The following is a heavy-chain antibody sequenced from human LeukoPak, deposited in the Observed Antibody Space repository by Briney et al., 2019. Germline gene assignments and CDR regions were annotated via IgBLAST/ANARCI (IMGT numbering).Heavy chain of an antibody. D-gene: IGHD4-17*01. CDR1: GFTFSSYA. CDR3: AKESTVTPGNVNWFDT. Sequence: GGSLRLSCAASGFTFSSYAMSWVRRAPGKGLEWVSTLTGSGGSTYYADSVKGRFTISRDNSKNTLSLQMNSLRAEDTAVYYCAKESTVTPGNVNWFDTWGQGTLVTVSS. J-gene: IGHJ5*02. CDR2: LTGSGGST. V-gene: IGHV3-23*01.